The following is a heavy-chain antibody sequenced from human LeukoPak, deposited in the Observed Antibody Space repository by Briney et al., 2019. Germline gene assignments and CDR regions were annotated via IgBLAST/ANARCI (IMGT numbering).Heavy chain of an antibody. CDR1: GYPFTNYW. CDR2: IYPGDSDS. V-gene: IGHV5-51*01. J-gene: IGHJ4*02. D-gene: IGHD6-19*01. CDR3: VRESGYSSGWYPY. Sequence: GESLKISCKGSGYPFTNYWIAWVRQMPGKGLEWMGMIYPGDSDSRYSPSFQGQVTFSADKSISTAYLQWSSLKASDSAVYYCVRESGYSSGWYPYWGQGTLVTVSS.